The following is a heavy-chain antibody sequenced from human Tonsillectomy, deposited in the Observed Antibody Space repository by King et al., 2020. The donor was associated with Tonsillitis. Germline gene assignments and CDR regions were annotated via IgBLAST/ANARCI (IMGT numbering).Heavy chain of an antibody. V-gene: IGHV5-51*01. Sequence: VQLVQSGAEVKKPGESLKISCKASGYDFSTYWIGWVRQMPGKGLEWMGIIYPDDFDSRYSPSFQGQVTISVDKSVSTAYLQWSSLKASDTAMYYCARQGEYYYDSSGYYPIAAFDIWGLGTMVTVSS. D-gene: IGHD3-22*01. CDR2: IYPDDFDS. CDR3: ARQGEYYYDSSGYYPIAAFDI. CDR1: GYDFSTYW. J-gene: IGHJ3*02.